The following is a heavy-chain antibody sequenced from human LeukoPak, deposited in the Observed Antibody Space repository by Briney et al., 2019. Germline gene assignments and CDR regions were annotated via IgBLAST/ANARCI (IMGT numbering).Heavy chain of an antibody. V-gene: IGHV3-23*01. CDR1: GFTFSNYA. Sequence: GGSLRLSCAASGFTFSNYAMSWVRQAPGKGLEWVSAISASGATTYYADSVKGRFTISRDNSKKTLFLQMNSLRAEDTAVYYCAKDLAPAAYWGQGTLVTVSS. J-gene: IGHJ4*02. D-gene: IGHD2-2*01. CDR3: AKDLAPAAY. CDR2: ISASGATT.